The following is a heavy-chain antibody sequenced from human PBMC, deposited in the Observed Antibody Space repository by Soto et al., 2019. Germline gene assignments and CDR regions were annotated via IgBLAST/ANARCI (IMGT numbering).Heavy chain of an antibody. CDR1: GGSISSSSYY. Sequence: SETLSLTCTVSGGSISSSSYYWGWIRQPPGKGLEWIGSIYYSGSTYYNPSLKSRVTISVDTSKNQFSLKLSSVTAADTAVYYCARHDGSGITGTMNWFDPWGQGTLVTVSS. J-gene: IGHJ5*02. CDR3: ARHDGSGITGTMNWFDP. V-gene: IGHV4-39*01. D-gene: IGHD1-20*01. CDR2: IYYSGST.